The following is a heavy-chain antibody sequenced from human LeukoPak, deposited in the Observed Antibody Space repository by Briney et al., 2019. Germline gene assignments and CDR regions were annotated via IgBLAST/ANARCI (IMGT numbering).Heavy chain of an antibody. CDR2: TYYRSKWYN. V-gene: IGHV6-1*01. CDR1: GDXVSSNSTA. CDR3: ARKRLSADSFDI. J-gene: IGHJ3*02. Sequence: SQTLSLTCAISGDXVSSNSTAWNWIRQSPSRGLEWLGRTYYRSKWYNDYTVSVKSRITFNPDTSKNQFSLHLNSVTPEDTAVYYCARKRLSADSFDIWGQGTLVTVSS. D-gene: IGHD4/OR15-4a*01.